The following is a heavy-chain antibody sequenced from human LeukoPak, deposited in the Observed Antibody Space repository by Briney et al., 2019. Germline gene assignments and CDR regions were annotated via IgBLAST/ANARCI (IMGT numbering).Heavy chain of an antibody. J-gene: IGHJ6*02. D-gene: IGHD1-26*01. Sequence: GGSLRLSCAASGFTFSSYSMNWVRQAPGKGLEWVSSISSSSSYIYYADSVKGRFTISRDNAKNSLYLQMNSLRAEDTAVYYCASSPEWELRVYYYYYGMDVWGQGTTVTVSS. CDR1: GFTFSSYS. CDR3: ASSPEWELRVYYYYYGMDV. V-gene: IGHV3-21*01. CDR2: ISSSSSYI.